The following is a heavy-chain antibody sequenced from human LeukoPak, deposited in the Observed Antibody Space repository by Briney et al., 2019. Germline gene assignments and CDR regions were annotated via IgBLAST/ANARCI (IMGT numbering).Heavy chain of an antibody. Sequence: GGSLRLSCAASGFTFSSYAMSWVRQAPGKGLEWVSTISGSGGSTYYADSVKGRCTISRDNSENTLYLQMNSLRAEDTAVYYCAKAIYSSSRMDVWGQGTAVTVSS. CDR1: GFTFSSYA. D-gene: IGHD6-13*01. CDR3: AKAIYSSSRMDV. J-gene: IGHJ6*02. CDR2: ISGSGGST. V-gene: IGHV3-23*01.